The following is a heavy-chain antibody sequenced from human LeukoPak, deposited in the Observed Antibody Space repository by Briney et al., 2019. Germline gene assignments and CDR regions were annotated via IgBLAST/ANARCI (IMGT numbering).Heavy chain of an antibody. CDR3: ARVRDGYNDAYDI. CDR2: IKPSGGNT. CDR1: GYSFTSYN. D-gene: IGHD5-24*01. J-gene: IGHJ3*02. Sequence: ASVKVSCKTSGYSFTSYNVHWVRQAPGQRLEWMGIIKPSGGNTNYAQKFQGRVTMTGDTSTSTVYMELSSLKSEDTAVYYCARVRDGYNDAYDIWGQGTMVTVSS. V-gene: IGHV1-46*01.